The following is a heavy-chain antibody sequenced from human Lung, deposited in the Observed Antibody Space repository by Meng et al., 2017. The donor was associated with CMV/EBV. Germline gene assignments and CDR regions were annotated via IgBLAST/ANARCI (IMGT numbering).Heavy chain of an antibody. Sequence: GGSLRLSCAASGFSFSNFAVSWVRQAPGRGLEWVSNIDGGNRTFYARSVKGRFTISRDSSKNIVYLQMNSLRAEDTAVHFCAKDSHYPCCYGMDVWGQGTTVTVSS. CDR3: AKDSHYPCCYGMDV. D-gene: IGHD3-10*01. V-gene: IGHV3-23*01. J-gene: IGHJ6*02. CDR2: NIDGGNRT. CDR1: GFSFSNFA.